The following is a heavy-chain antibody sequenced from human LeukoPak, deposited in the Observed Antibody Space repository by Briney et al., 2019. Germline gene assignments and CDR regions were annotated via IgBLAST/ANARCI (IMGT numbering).Heavy chain of an antibody. CDR3: ARDWRDSSGKFPNDAFDI. J-gene: IGHJ3*02. V-gene: IGHV3-7*01. CDR2: IKQDGSEK. D-gene: IGHD3-22*01. CDR1: GFTISTYW. Sequence: HPGGSLRLSCAASGFTISTYWMSWVRQAPGKGLEWVANIKQDGSEKYYVDSVKGRFTVSRDNAKNSLYLQMNSLRAEDTAVYYCARDWRDSSGKFPNDAFDIWGQGTMVTVSS.